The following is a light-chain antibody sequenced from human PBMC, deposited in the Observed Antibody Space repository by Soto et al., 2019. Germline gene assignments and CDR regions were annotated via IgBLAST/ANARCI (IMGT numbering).Light chain of an antibody. V-gene: IGLV1-44*01. J-gene: IGLJ2*01. CDR3: ATWDDSLNAVV. CDR2: NSD. Sequence: QSVLTQPPSASGTPGQRVTISCSGSSSSIGSNTVNWYQQVPGTAPKFLIYNSDQRPSGVPDRFSGSKSGTSASLAIRGLQSEDEAEYYCATWDDSLNAVVFGGGTKLTVL. CDR1: SSSIGSNT.